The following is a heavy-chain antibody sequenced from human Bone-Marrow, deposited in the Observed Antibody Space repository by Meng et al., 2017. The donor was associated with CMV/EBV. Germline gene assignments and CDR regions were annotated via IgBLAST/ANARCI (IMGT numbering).Heavy chain of an antibody. Sequence: GESLKISCAASGFTFINYDMNWVRQAPGKGLEWVSSISSSSSYIYYADSVKGRFTISRDNAKNSLYLQMNSLRAEDTAVYYCARDFDPLGMDVWGQGTTVTVSS. CDR2: ISSSSSYI. CDR3: ARDFDPLGMDV. V-gene: IGHV3-21*01. J-gene: IGHJ6*02. CDR1: GFTFINYD.